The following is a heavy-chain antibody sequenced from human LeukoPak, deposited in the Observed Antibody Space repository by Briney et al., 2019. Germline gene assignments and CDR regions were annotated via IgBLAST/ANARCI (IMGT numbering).Heavy chain of an antibody. J-gene: IGHJ4*02. D-gene: IGHD6-13*01. CDR3: ARGRAAADTLDY. CDR1: GFTFSSYS. CDR2: ISSSSSYI. Sequence: GGSLRLFCAASGFTFSSYSMNWVRQAPGKGLEWLSSISSSSSYIYYADSVKGRFTISRDNAKNSLYLQMNSLRAEDTAVYYCARGRAAADTLDYWGQGTLVTVSS. V-gene: IGHV3-21*01.